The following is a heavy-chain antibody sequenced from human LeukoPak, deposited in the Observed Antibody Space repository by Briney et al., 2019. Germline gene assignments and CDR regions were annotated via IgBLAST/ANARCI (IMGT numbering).Heavy chain of an antibody. CDR3: ARLGYCSGGSCYADLFHFDY. CDR1: GGSISSGDYY. CDR2: IYYSGST. D-gene: IGHD2-15*01. Sequence: SETLSLTCTVSGGSISSGDYYWSWIRQPPGKGLEWIGYIYYSGSTYYNPSLKSRVTISVDTSKNQFSLKLSSVAAADTAVYYCARLGYCSGGSCYADLFHFDYWGQGTLVTVSS. V-gene: IGHV4-30-4*01. J-gene: IGHJ4*02.